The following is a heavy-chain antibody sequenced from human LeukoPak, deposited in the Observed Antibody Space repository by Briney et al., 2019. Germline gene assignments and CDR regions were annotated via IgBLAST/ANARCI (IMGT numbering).Heavy chain of an antibody. CDR2: INHSGST. J-gene: IGHJ6*03. CDR3: ARLPSKRGYSYGAYYYYMDV. D-gene: IGHD5-18*01. CDR1: GGSISSSSYY. V-gene: IGHV4-39*07. Sequence: SETLSLTCTVSGGSISSSSYYWSWIRQPPGKGLEWIGEINHSGSTNYNPSLKSRVTISVDTSKNQFSLKLSSVTAADTAVYYCARLPSKRGYSYGAYYYYMDVWGKGTTVTISS.